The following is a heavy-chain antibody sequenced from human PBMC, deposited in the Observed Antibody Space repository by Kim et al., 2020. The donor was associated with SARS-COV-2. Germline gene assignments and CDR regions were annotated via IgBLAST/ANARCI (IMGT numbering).Heavy chain of an antibody. CDR2: MNPHSGNT. D-gene: IGHD5-18*01. J-gene: IGHJ6*02. Sequence: ASVKVSCKASGYTFTSYDINWLRQATGQGLEWMGWMNPHSGNTGYAQKFQGRVTMTRNTSISTAYMELSSLRSEDTAVYYCARFGDTAMVDYGMGVWGQGTTVTLSS. CDR3: ARFGDTAMVDYGMGV. CDR1: GYTFTSYD. V-gene: IGHV1-8*01.